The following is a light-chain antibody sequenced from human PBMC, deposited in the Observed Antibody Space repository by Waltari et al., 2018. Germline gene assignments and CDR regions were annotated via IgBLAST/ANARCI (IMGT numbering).Light chain of an antibody. V-gene: IGKV2-28*01. J-gene: IGKJ4*01. CDR3: MQALQTPLT. Sequence: DIVMTQSPLSLPVTPAEPASISCRSSQSLLHSNGYYYLHWYLQKPGQSPQLLIHWGSNRASGVPDRFSGSGSGTDCTLKISRVEAEDVGVYYCMQALQTPLTFSGGTKVEIK. CDR1: QSLLHSNGYYY. CDR2: WGS.